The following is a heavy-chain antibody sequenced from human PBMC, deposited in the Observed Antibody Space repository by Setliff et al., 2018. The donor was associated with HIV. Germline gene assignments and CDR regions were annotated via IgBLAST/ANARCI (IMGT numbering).Heavy chain of an antibody. Sequence: GGSLRLSCSYTYISLSMLWVRQAPGKGLEWVSSISSSGVYTLHADSVKGRFTVSRDNYKKTLYLQMNSLRVEDTAVYYCAKVALELKGDFCYMSVWGKGTTVTVSS. J-gene: IGHJ6*04. CDR3: AKVALELKGDFCYMSV. CDR1: TYISLS. V-gene: IGHV3-21*01. CDR2: ISSSGVYT. D-gene: IGHD1-7*01.